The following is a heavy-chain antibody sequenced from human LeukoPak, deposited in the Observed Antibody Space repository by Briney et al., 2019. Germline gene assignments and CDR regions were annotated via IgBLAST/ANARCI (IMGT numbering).Heavy chain of an antibody. CDR1: GFTFSSYA. CDR2: ISGSGGST. V-gene: IGHV3-23*01. CDR3: ATTGGGYCSSTSCPPPWFDP. D-gene: IGHD2-2*01. Sequence: GGSLRLSCAASGFTFSSYAMSWVRQAPGKGLEWVSAISGSGGSTYYADSVKGRFTISRDNSKNTLYLQMNSLRAEDTAVYYCATTGGGYCSSTSCPPPWFDPWGQGTLVTVSS. J-gene: IGHJ5*02.